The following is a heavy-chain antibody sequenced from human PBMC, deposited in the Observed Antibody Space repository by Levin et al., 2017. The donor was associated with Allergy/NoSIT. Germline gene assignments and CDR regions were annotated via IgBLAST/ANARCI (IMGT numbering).Heavy chain of an antibody. V-gene: IGHV1-69*13. CDR1: GGTFSSYA. CDR3: ARERGGIAARPGNDAFDS. J-gene: IGHJ3*02. D-gene: IGHD6-6*01. CDR2: IIPIFGTA. Sequence: SVKVSCKASGGTFSSYAISWVRQAPGQGLEWMGGIIPIFGTANYAQKFQGRVTITADESTSTAYMELSSLRSEDTAVYYCARERGGIAARPGNDAFDSWGQGTMVTVSS.